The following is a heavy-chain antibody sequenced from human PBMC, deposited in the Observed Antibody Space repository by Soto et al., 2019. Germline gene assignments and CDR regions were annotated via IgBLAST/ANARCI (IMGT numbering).Heavy chain of an antibody. CDR3: DRDHYSSSSPNSFDS. D-gene: IGHD6-6*01. Sequence: PSETLSLTCNVSGGSITSSEYSWNWIRQAPGKGLEWIGFIYHTGTLYYNPSLKSRVTISLDRSENLFSLKLSSVTAADTAVYFCDRDHYSSSSPNSFDSWGQGTLVTVSS. J-gene: IGHJ4*02. V-gene: IGHV4-30-2*01. CDR1: GGSITSSEYS. CDR2: IYHTGTL.